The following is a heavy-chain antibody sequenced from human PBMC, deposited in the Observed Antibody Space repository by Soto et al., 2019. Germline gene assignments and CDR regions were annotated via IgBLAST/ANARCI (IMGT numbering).Heavy chain of an antibody. V-gene: IGHV4-30-4*01. Sequence: QVQLQESGPGLVKPSQTLSLTCTVSGGSISSGDYYWSWICQPPGKGLEWIGYIYYSGSTYYNPSLKSRVTISVDTSKNQFSLKLSSVTAADTAVYYCAREGGVPPYYYGSGSYYTFDYWGQGTLVTVSS. J-gene: IGHJ4*02. CDR3: AREGGVPPYYYGSGSYYTFDY. D-gene: IGHD3-10*01. CDR1: GGSISSGDYY. CDR2: IYYSGST.